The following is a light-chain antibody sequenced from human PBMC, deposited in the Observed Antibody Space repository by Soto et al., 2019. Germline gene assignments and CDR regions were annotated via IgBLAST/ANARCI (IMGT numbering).Light chain of an antibody. J-gene: IGLJ1*01. CDR3: SSYAGNNNYV. Sequence: QSVLTQPPSASGSPGQSVTFSCTGTSSDIGDYNYVSWYQQHPGKAPKLMIYEVTKRLSGVPDRFSGSKSGNTASLTVSGLQADDEADYYCSSYAGNNNYVFGTGTKLTVL. CDR1: SSDIGDYNY. CDR2: EVT. V-gene: IGLV2-8*01.